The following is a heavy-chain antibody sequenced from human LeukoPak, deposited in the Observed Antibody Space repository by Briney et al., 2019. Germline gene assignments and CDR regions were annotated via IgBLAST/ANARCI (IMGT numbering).Heavy chain of an antibody. CDR1: GYSFTSYW. CDR2: IYPGDSDT. Sequence: GESLKISCKGSGYSFTSYWIGWVRQMPGKGLEWMGIIYPGDSDTRYSPSFQGQVTISADKSISTAYLQWSSLKASDTAMYYCARPRGGPYEDCGGDCYSEVDYWGQGTQVTVSS. V-gene: IGHV5-51*01. J-gene: IGHJ4*02. CDR3: ARPRGGPYEDCGGDCYSEVDY. D-gene: IGHD2-21*02.